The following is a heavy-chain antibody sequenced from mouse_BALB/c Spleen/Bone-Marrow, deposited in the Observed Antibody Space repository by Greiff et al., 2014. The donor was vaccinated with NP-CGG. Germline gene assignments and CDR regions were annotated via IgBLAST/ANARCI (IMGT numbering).Heavy chain of an antibody. CDR1: GFSLTSYG. V-gene: IGHV2-9*02. CDR2: IWADGST. CDR3: SRITTATGAMDY. Sequence: QVQVVESGPGLVAPSQSLSITCTVSGFSLTSYGVHWVRQPPGKGLEWLGVIWADGSTNYNSALMSRLSISKDNSKSQVFLKMNSLQTDDTAMYYCSRITTATGAMDYWGQGTSVTVSS. D-gene: IGHD1-2*01. J-gene: IGHJ4*01.